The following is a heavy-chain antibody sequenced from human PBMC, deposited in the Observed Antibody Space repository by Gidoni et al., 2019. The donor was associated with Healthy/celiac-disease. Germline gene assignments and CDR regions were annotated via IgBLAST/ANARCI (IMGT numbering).Heavy chain of an antibody. V-gene: IGHV4-61*02. Sequence: QVQLQESGPGLVKPSQTLSLTCSVPVGSISIGSYYWSWIRQPAGKGLEGIGRSYTSGSTNFNPSLKSRVTITVDTSKNQFSLKQSSVTAADTAVYYCARVAEDGDLDNYFDYWGQGTLVTVSS. J-gene: IGHJ4*02. D-gene: IGHD4-17*01. CDR1: VGSISIGSYY. CDR2: SYTSGST. CDR3: ARVAEDGDLDNYFDY.